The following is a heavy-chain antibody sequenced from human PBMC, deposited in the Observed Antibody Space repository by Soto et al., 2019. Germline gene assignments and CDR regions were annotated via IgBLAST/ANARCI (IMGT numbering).Heavy chain of an antibody. J-gene: IGHJ4*02. Sequence: GGSLRLSCAASGFTFTRYSINWVRQAPGKGLEWDSSISSTTNYIYYGDSMKGRFTISRDNAKNSLYLEMNSLRAEDTAVYYCARESEDLTSNFDYWGQGTLVTVSS. CDR1: GFTFTRYS. V-gene: IGHV3-21*06. CDR2: ISSTTNYI. CDR3: ARESEDLTSNFDY.